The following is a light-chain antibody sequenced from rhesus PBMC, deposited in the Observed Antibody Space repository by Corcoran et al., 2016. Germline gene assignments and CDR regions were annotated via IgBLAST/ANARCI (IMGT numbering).Light chain of an antibody. V-gene: IGKV1-28*02. CDR1: QGIRSY. CDR3: LQHNSYPLA. CDR2: DAS. Sequence: DIQMTQSPSSLSASEGDTVTITCRASQGIRSYLNWFQQKPGNAPKLLIYDASSLESGVPSRFSGSGAGTDFTLTISSLQPEDFATYYCLQHNSYPLAFGGGTKVEIK. J-gene: IGKJ4*01.